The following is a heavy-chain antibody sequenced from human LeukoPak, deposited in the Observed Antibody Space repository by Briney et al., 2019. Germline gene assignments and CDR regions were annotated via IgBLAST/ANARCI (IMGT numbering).Heavy chain of an antibody. CDR1: GGSISSSSYY. D-gene: IGHD3-10*01. CDR3: ARRGGDYYGSRSYGEN. Sequence: ETLSLTCTVSGGSISSSSYYWGWIRQPPGKGLEWIGSIYYSGSTYYNPSLKSRVTISVDTSKNQFSLKLSSVTAADTAVYYCARRGGDYYGSRSYGENWGQGTLVTVSS. V-gene: IGHV4-39*01. CDR2: IYYSGST. J-gene: IGHJ4*02.